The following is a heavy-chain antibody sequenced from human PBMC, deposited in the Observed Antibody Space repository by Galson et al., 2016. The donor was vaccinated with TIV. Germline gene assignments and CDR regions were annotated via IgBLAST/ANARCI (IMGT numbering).Heavy chain of an antibody. V-gene: IGHV1-69*13. CDR2: IIPIFRTS. D-gene: IGHD1-26*01. CDR1: GGTFNKYA. Sequence: SVKVSCKASGGTFNKYAISWVRQAPGQGLEWMGGIIPIFRTSRYAQKFQGRVTITADEYVSTVDMELSSLRSEDTAVYYCVRGMGATTYYQYGMDVWGQGTTVTVSS. CDR3: VRGMGATTYYQYGMDV. J-gene: IGHJ6*02.